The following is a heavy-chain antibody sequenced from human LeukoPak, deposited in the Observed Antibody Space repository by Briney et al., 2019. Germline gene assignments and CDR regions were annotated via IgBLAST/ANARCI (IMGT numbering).Heavy chain of an antibody. CDR3: ARDLVVVVAATSFNWFDP. J-gene: IGHJ5*02. CDR2: IKQDGREK. CDR1: GFTFSSYW. V-gene: IGHV3-7*01. D-gene: IGHD2-15*01. Sequence: GGSLRLSCAASGFTFSSYWMSWVRQAPGKGLEWVGNIKQDGREKYYVHSVKGRFAISRDNAKNSLYLQMNSLRAEDTAVYYCARDLVVVVAATSFNWFDPWGQGSLLTVSS.